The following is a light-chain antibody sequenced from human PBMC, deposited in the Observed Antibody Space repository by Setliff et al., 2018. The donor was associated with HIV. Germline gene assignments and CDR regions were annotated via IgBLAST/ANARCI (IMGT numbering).Light chain of an antibody. J-gene: IGLJ1*01. Sequence: QSALTQPASVSGSPGQSITISCTGTSSDIGSYNYVSWYQQHPGKAPKLIIYDVTHRPSGVSTRFSGSKAGNTASLTISGLQAEDEADYYCSSYTSATTPYVFGKGTKVTVL. CDR3: SSYTSATTPYV. V-gene: IGLV2-14*03. CDR1: SSDIGSYNY. CDR2: DVT.